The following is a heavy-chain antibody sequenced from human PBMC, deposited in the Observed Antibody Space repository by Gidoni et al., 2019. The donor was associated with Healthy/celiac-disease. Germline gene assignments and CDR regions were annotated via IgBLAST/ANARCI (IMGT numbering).Heavy chain of an antibody. CDR3: ASGGPTGWFALH. D-gene: IGHD3-10*01. CDR1: GSTFSSYG. CDR2: INSDGSST. V-gene: IGHV3-74*02. J-gene: IGHJ4*02. Sequence: EVSLVEAGGGSVKRGGSQGMSGPAPGSTFSSYGMHWVRQATGKGLVWVSRINSDGSSTSYADSVKGRFTISRDNAKNTLYLQMNSLRAEDTAAYYCASGGPTGWFALHWGQGTLVTVSS.